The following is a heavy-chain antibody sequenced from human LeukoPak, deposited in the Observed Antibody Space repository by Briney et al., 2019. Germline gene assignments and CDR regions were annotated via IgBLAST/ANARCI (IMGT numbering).Heavy chain of an antibody. J-gene: IGHJ5*02. V-gene: IGHV3-23*01. D-gene: IGHD2-21*02. CDR3: ANPASEGRAMTAGWFHP. CDR1: GFAFSVYA. CDR2: INANSGTR. Sequence: PGGSLRLSCAASGFAFSVYAMSWLRQPPGKGLEWVSTINANSGTRSYAASVRGRFTISRDNSKNTLYLQLNTLTADDTATYYCANPASEGRAMTAGWFHPWGQGALVVVPS.